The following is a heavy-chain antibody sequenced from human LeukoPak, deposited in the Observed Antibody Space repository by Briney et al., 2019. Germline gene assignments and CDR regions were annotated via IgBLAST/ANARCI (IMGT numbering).Heavy chain of an antibody. V-gene: IGHV1-8*01. CDR3: VGGLRDSSGREYFQH. Sequence: GASVKVSCKASGYTFTSYDISWVRQAAGQGLEWMGWMNPNSGNTGYAQKFKGRVTMTGNTSMNTAYMELSSLRSEDTAVYYCVGGLRDSSGREYFQHWGQGTLVTVSS. D-gene: IGHD3-22*01. CDR1: GYTFTSYD. CDR2: MNPNSGNT. J-gene: IGHJ1*01.